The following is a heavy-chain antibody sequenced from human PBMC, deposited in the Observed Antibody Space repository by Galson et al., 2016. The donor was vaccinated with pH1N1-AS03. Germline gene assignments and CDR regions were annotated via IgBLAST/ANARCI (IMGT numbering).Heavy chain of an antibody. D-gene: IGHD5/OR15-5a*01. Sequence: QSGAEVKKPGESLKISCKGSGYSFTHYWIGWVRQMPGKGLEWMGIIYPGDSYTRYSPSFQGQVTISSDKSITTAYLQWSSLKASDTAMYYCARHRLSVTHSFSTRGIDVWGKGTTVTVSS. CDR3: ARHRLSVTHSFSTRGIDV. CDR1: GYSFTHYW. CDR2: IYPGDSYT. V-gene: IGHV5-51*01. J-gene: IGHJ6*04.